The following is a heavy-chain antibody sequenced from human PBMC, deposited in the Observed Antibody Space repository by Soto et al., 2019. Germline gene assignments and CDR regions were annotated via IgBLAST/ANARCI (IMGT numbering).Heavy chain of an antibody. Sequence: TLSLTCSVSGGSISTVGHYWTWIRQPPGKGLEWIGSIYHTGSTYYSKSLRSRLTMSVDTSKSQFSPRLSSVTAADTAVYYCARATGTLRSRNCDYWGQGSLVTVSS. CDR1: GGSISTVGHY. CDR3: ARATGTLRSRNCDY. J-gene: IGHJ4*02. CDR2: IYHTGST. D-gene: IGHD1-1*01. V-gene: IGHV4-31*03.